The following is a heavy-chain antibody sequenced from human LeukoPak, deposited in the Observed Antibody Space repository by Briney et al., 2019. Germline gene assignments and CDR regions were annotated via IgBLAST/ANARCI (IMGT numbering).Heavy chain of an antibody. J-gene: IGHJ6*02. CDR3: ARVDSSWYYYGMDV. D-gene: IGHD6-13*01. CDR1: GGTFSSYA. V-gene: IGHV1-69*04. Sequence: ASVKVSCKASGGTFSSYAISWVRQAPGQGLEWMGRIIPILGIANYAQKFQGRVTITADKSTSTAYMELSSLRSEDTAVYYCARVDSSWYYYGMDVRGQGTTVTVSS. CDR2: IIPILGIA.